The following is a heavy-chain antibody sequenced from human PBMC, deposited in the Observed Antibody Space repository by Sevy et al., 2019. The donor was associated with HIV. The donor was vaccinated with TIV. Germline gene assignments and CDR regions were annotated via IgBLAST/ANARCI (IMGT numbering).Heavy chain of an antibody. V-gene: IGHV1-69*13. CDR2: FIPMFDTA. CDR3: AGSYFDSSGYSPLYYYGMDV. Sequence: ASVKVSCKASGGTISNYAISWVRQAPGQGLEWMGGFIPMFDTANYAQKFQGKVTLTADGSTTTAYMELSSLRSDDTAVYYCAGSYFDSSGYSPLYYYGMDVWGQGTTVTVSS. CDR1: GGTISNYA. J-gene: IGHJ6*02. D-gene: IGHD3-22*01.